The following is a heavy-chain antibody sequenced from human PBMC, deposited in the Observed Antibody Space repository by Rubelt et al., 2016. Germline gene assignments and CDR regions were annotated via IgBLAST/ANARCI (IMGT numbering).Heavy chain of an antibody. Sequence: GQGLEWMGWISAYNGNTNYAQKLQGRVTMTTDTSTSTAYMELRSLRSDDTAVYYCARDQNDSSGPDWFDPWGQGTLVTVSS. CDR3: ARDQNDSSGPDWFDP. D-gene: IGHD3-22*01. CDR2: ISAYNGNT. J-gene: IGHJ5*02. V-gene: IGHV1-18*01.